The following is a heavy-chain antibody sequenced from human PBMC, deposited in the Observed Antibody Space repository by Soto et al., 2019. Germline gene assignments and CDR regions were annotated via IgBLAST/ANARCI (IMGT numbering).Heavy chain of an antibody. CDR1: GFTFSNYA. V-gene: IGHV3-23*01. J-gene: IGHJ1*01. D-gene: IGHD6-13*01. Sequence: PGGSLRLSCSASGFTFSNYAMHWVRQAPGKGLEYVSAISGSGGSTYYADSVKGRFTISRDNSKNTLYLQMNSLRAEDTAVYYCAKTKDSSSWYPYFQHWGQGTLVTVSS. CDR2: ISGSGGST. CDR3: AKTKDSSSWYPYFQH.